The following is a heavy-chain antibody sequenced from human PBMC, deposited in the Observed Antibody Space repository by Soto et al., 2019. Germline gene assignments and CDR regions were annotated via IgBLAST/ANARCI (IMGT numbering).Heavy chain of an antibody. Sequence: QVQLQESGPGLVKPSETLSLTCTVSGGSITNYYCSWFRQPPGKGLEWIGYINYDGYSAYNLSLKRRVTLSMDASKTQLPRRLESLTATDTAVFYCARLGFGPLHGLVDVRGPGTTVIVSS. D-gene: IGHD3-10*01. V-gene: IGHV4-59*08. CDR1: GGSITNYY. J-gene: IGHJ6*02. CDR3: ARLGFGPLHGLVDV. CDR2: INYDGYS.